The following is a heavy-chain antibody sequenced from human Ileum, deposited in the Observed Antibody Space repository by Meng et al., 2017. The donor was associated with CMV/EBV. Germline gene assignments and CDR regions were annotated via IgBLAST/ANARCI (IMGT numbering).Heavy chain of an antibody. CDR1: YY. CDR2: INPNSGGT. CDR3: ARGEGYYDSSGYYFSSEYYFDY. Sequence: YYMHWVRQAPGQGLEWMGWINPNSGGTNYAQKFQGRVTMTRDTSISTAYMELSRLRSDDTAVYYCARGEGYYDSSGYYFSSEYYFDYWGQGTLVTVSS. V-gene: IGHV1-2*02. J-gene: IGHJ4*02. D-gene: IGHD3-22*01.